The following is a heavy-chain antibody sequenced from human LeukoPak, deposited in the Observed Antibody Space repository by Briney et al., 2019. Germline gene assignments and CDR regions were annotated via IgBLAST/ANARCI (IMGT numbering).Heavy chain of an antibody. V-gene: IGHV3-23*01. J-gene: IGHJ4*02. CDR2: IGGSGGTT. CDR3: AKSTSGTSWGELDF. D-gene: IGHD6-13*01. CDR1: GFTFINNA. Sequence: GGSLRLSCAASGFTFINNAVSWVRQAPGQGLEWVSSIGGSGGTTYYADSVKGRFTISRDTSTNTLYLQMNSLRAEDTAVYYCAKSTSGTSWGELDFWGQGTQVTVAS.